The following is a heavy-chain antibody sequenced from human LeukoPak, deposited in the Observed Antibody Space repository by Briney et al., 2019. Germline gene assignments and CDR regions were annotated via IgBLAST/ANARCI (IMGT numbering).Heavy chain of an antibody. D-gene: IGHD2-2*02. V-gene: IGHV4-61*02. CDR2: FYTSGST. CDR1: GGSFSSASYY. J-gene: IGHJ4*02. Sequence: PSQTLSLTCTVSGGSFSSASYYWSWIRQPAGKGLEWIGRFYTSGSTNYNPSLKSRVTISVDTSKNQFSLKLSSVTAADTAVYYCARALYFAAIYYFDYWGQGTLVTVSS. CDR3: ARALYFAAIYYFDY.